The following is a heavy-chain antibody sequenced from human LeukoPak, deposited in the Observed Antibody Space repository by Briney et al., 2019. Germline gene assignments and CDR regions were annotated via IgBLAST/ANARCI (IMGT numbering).Heavy chain of an antibody. CDR3: ARDSSGENWFDP. CDR2: ISSSSSYI. Sequence: GGSLRLSCAASGFTFSSYSMNRVRQAPGKGLGWVSSISSSSSYIYYADSVKGRFPISRDNAKNSLYLQMNSLRAEDTAVYYCARDSSGENWFDPWGQGTLVTVSS. D-gene: IGHD6-19*01. CDR1: GFTFSSYS. V-gene: IGHV3-21*01. J-gene: IGHJ5*02.